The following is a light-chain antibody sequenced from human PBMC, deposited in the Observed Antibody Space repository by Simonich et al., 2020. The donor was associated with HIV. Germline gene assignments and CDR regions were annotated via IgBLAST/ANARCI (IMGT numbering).Light chain of an antibody. CDR1: QTLSYISNNKNY. V-gene: IGKV4-1*01. CDR2: WAS. CDR3: QQYYTTPPT. J-gene: IGKJ1*01. Sequence: DIVMTQSPDSLAVSLGERATINCKSSQTLSYISNNKNYLAWYQQKPGQPPKLLIYWASTREFGVPDRFSGRGSGTDFTLTISSLQAEDVAIYYCQQYYTTPPTFGQGTKVEIK.